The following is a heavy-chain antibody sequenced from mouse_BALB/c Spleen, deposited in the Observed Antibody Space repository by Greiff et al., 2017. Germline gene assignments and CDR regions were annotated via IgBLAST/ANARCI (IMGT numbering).Heavy chain of an antibody. Sequence: EVKLVESGGGLVKPGGSLKLSCAASGFAFSSYDMSWVRQTPEKRLEWVAYISSGGGSTYYPDTVKGRFTISRDNAKNTLYLQMSSLKSEDTAMYYCARQGDYAWFAYWGQGTLVTVSA. D-gene: IGHD2-4*01. J-gene: IGHJ3*01. CDR2: ISSGGGST. V-gene: IGHV5-12-1*01. CDR3: ARQGDYAWFAY. CDR1: GFAFSSYD.